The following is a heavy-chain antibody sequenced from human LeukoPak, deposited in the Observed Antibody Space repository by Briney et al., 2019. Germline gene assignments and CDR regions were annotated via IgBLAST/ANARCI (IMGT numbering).Heavy chain of an antibody. Sequence: PGGSLRLSCAASGFTFSSYSMNWVRQAPGKGLEWVSSISSSSSYIYYADSVKGRFTISRDNAKNSLYLQMNSLRAEDTAVYYCARAPYSSGWADAFDIWGQGTMVTVSS. CDR1: GFTFSSYS. J-gene: IGHJ3*02. CDR2: ISSSSSYI. D-gene: IGHD6-25*01. CDR3: ARAPYSSGWADAFDI. V-gene: IGHV3-21*01.